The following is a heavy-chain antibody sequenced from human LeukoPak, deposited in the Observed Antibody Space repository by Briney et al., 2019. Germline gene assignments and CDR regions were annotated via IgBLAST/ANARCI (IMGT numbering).Heavy chain of an antibody. D-gene: IGHD3-10*01. J-gene: IGHJ4*02. CDR2: LFTDYSA. CDR3: VLDYSGSGSYYRDY. Sequence: GSLRLSCAASGIPVSSNFMYWVRQAPGKGLQCVSVLFTDYSAYYADSVKGRFTISRDNSKNTLYLQMDSLRVEDTAVYYCVLDYSGSGSYYRDYWGQGTLVTVSS. V-gene: IGHV3-66*01. CDR1: GIPVSSNF.